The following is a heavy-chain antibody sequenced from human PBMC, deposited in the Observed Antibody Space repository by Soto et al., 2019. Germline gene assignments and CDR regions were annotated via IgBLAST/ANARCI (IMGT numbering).Heavy chain of an antibody. D-gene: IGHD3-3*01. V-gene: IGHV4-39*01. CDR2: MDQTGRT. J-gene: IGHJ4*02. CDR3: ASAPVIFGVITIYYFDS. CDR1: VDSVSSNDYY. Sequence: LSLTFFVSVDSVSSNDYYWTWIRQTPGKVLEWIGSMDQTGRTYYGPPLKSRVTMSVDASKNQFSLTLSSVTDTDTAVYYCASAPVIFGVITIYYFDSWGQGTLVTVSS.